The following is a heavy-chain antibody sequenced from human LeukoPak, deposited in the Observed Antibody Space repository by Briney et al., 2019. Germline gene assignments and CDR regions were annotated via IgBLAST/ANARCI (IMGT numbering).Heavy chain of an antibody. CDR1: GFTFSSYG. D-gene: IGHD4-17*01. CDR3: ARGLTTVTSPFNY. Sequence: PGGSLRLSCAASGFTFSSYGMHWVRQAPGKGLEWVAFIRYDGSNKYYADSVKGRFTISRDNSKNTLYLQMNSLRAEDTAVYYCARGLTTVTSPFNYWGQGTLVTVSS. J-gene: IGHJ4*02. CDR2: IRYDGSNK. V-gene: IGHV3-30*02.